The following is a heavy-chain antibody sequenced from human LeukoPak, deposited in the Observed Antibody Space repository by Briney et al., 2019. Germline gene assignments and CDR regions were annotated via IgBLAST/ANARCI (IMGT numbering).Heavy chain of an antibody. CDR2: IWYDGSNK. J-gene: IGHJ4*02. Sequence: GGSLRLSCAASGFTFSSYGMHWVRQAPGKGLEWVAVIWYDGSNKYYADSVKGRFTISRDNSKNTLYLQTNSLRAEDTAVYYCAKEDYYDSSGYFDYWGQGTLVTVSS. D-gene: IGHD3-22*01. CDR3: AKEDYYDSSGYFDY. CDR1: GFTFSSYG. V-gene: IGHV3-33*06.